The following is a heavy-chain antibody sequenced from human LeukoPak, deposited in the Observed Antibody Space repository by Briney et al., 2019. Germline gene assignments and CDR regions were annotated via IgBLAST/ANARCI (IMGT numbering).Heavy chain of an antibody. CDR1: GGSISNYY. V-gene: IGHV4-59*08. D-gene: IGHD4-17*01. J-gene: IGHJ5*02. CDR3: ARGGTTVTPGLLWFDP. Sequence: SETLSLTCTVSGGSISNYYWSWIRQTPGKGLEWIGYVYYLGNTDYNPSLLSRVTISVDTSKNQFSLKLSSVTAADTAVYYCARGGTTVTPGLLWFDPWGQGTLVTVSS. CDR2: VYYLGNT.